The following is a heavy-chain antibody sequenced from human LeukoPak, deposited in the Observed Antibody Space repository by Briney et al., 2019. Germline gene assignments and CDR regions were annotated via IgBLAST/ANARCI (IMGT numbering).Heavy chain of an antibody. CDR2: IYYSGST. D-gene: IGHD3-16*02. CDR1: GFTFSSYN. Sequence: GSLRLSCAASGFTFSSYNMNWVRQPPGKGLEWIGSIYYSGSTYYNPSLKSRVTISVDTSKNQFSLKLSSVTAADTAVYYCARLVWGSYRYHDYWGQGTLVTVSS. CDR3: ARLVWGSYRYHDY. J-gene: IGHJ4*02. V-gene: IGHV4-39*01.